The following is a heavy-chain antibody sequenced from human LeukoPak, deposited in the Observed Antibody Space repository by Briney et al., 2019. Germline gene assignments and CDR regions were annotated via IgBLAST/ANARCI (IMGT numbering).Heavy chain of an antibody. Sequence: ASVKVSCKASGYTFTGYYMHWVRQAPGQGLEWMGWINPNSGGTNYAQKFQGRVTMTRDTSISTAYMELSRLRSDDTAVYYCASNRIVGATNADYYYYMDVWGKGTTVTISS. D-gene: IGHD1-26*01. CDR2: INPNSGGT. CDR1: GYTFTGYY. V-gene: IGHV1-2*02. J-gene: IGHJ6*03. CDR3: ASNRIVGATNADYYYYMDV.